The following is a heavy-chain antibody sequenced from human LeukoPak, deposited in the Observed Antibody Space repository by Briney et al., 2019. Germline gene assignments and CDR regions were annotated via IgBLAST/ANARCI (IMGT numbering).Heavy chain of an antibody. D-gene: IGHD5-12*01. J-gene: IGHJ4*02. CDR1: GGSISSSSYY. Sequence: SETLSLACTVSGGSISSSSYYWGWIRQPPGKGLEWIGSIYYSGNTYYNPSLKSRVTISVDTSKNQFSLKLSSVTAADTAVYYCARDIVATISGDYWGQGTLVTVSS. CDR2: IYYSGNT. CDR3: ARDIVATISGDY. V-gene: IGHV4-39*01.